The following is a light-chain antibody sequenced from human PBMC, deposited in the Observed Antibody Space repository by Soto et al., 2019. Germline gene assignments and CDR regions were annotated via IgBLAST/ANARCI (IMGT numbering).Light chain of an antibody. Sequence: QSVLTQPPSVSAAPGQKVTISCSGSSSNIGSNYVSWYQQVPGTAPKLLIYENNKRPSGIPDRFSGSKSGTSATLGITGLQTGDEADYYCGAWDSSLSGNWVFGGGTKVTVL. CDR1: SSNIGSNY. V-gene: IGLV1-51*02. CDR3: GAWDSSLSGNWV. CDR2: ENN. J-gene: IGLJ3*02.